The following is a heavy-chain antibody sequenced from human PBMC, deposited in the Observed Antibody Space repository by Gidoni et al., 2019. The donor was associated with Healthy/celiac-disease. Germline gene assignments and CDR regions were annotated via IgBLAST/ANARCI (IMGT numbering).Heavy chain of an antibody. D-gene: IGHD6-13*01. J-gene: IGHJ3*02. Sequence: QVQLVQSGAEVKKPGSSVKVSCKASGGTFSSYAISWVRQAPGQGLEWMGGIIPIFGTANYAQKFQGRVTITADKSTSTAYMELSSLRSEDTAVYYCARDAFKARIAAAGRDAFDIWGQGTMVTVSS. CDR2: IIPIFGTA. CDR3: ARDAFKARIAAAGRDAFDI. CDR1: GGTFSSYA. V-gene: IGHV1-69*06.